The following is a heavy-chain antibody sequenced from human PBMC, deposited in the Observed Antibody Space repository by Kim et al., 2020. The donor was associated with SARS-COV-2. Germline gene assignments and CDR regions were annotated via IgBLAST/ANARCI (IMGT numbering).Heavy chain of an antibody. V-gene: IGHV3-7*01. CDR1: GFTFSSYW. CDR3: ARELWIAVAGPNRGDY. D-gene: IGHD6-19*01. CDR2: IKQDGSEK. Sequence: GGSLRLSCAASGFTFSSYWMSWVRQAPGKGLEWVANIKQDGSEKYYVDSVKGRFTISRDNAKNSLYLQMNSLRAEDTAVYYCARELWIAVAGPNRGDYWGQGTLVTVSS. J-gene: IGHJ4*02.